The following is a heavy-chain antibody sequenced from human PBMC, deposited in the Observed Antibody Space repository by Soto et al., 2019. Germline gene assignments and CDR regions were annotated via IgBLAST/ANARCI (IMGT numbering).Heavy chain of an antibody. CDR3: ARVLRDVLSDRYYWYFDL. D-gene: IGHD3-16*02. CDR1: GASISSGGYY. V-gene: IGHV4-31*03. Sequence: QVQLQESGLGLVKPSQTLSLTCTVSGASISSGGYYWGWIRQHPGKGLEWIGFIYYIGTSYYNPSLESRITLSVDTSKNHFSLNLTSVTAADTAVYYCARVLRDVLSDRYYWYFDLWGRGTLVTVSS. CDR2: IYYIGTS. J-gene: IGHJ2*01.